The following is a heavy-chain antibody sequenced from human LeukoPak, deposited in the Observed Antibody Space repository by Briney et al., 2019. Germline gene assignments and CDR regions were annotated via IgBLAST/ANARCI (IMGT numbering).Heavy chain of an antibody. D-gene: IGHD2-2*02. CDR3: ANSARDIVVVPAAIGGY. CDR1: GFTFSSYA. J-gene: IGHJ4*02. V-gene: IGHV3-23*01. CDR2: ISGSGGST. Sequence: GGSLRLSCAASGFTFSSYAMRWVRQAPGKGLEWVSAISGSGGSTYYADSVKGRFTLLRENSKKTLLLQMNSLRAEDTAVCYCANSARDIVVVPAAIGGYWGQGTLVTVSS.